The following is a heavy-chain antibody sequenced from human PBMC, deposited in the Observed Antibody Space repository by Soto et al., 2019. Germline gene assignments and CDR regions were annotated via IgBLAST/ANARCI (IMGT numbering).Heavy chain of an antibody. CDR3: ARMVGATGGPPTFDF. D-gene: IGHD1-26*01. CDR1: GGSISSGGYY. V-gene: IGHV4-61*08. J-gene: IGHJ4*02. Sequence: PSETLSLTCAVSGGSISSGGYYWSWIRQPPGKGLEWIGYVYYSGTTNYNPSLKSRVTISVDTSKNQFSLKLNSMTAADTAVYYCARMVGATGGPPTFDFWGQGTLVTVSS. CDR2: VYYSGTT.